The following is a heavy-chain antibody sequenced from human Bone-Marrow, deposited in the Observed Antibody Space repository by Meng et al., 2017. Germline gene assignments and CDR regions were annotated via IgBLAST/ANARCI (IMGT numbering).Heavy chain of an antibody. CDR1: GYTFTSYA. Sequence: QVKLGHSGAEVKKPRASVKVSCKASGYTFTSYAMHWVRQAPGQRLEWMGWINAGNGNTKYSQKFQGRVTITRGTSASTAYMELSSLRSEDTAVYYCARGGRYSSGWSDYWGQGTLVTVSS. CDR3: ARGGRYSSGWSDY. D-gene: IGHD6-19*01. V-gene: IGHV1-3*01. J-gene: IGHJ4*02. CDR2: INAGNGNT.